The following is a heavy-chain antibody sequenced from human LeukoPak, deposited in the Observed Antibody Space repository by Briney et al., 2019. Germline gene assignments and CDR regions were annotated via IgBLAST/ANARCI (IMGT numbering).Heavy chain of an antibody. CDR3: ARGYCSSTSCRSSNHDY. CDR1: GDTFTGYY. V-gene: IGHV1-2*02. Sequence: ASVKVSCKASGDTFTGYYMHWVRQAPGQGLEWMGWINPNSGGTNYAQKFQGRVTMTRDTSISTAYMELSRLRSDDTAVYYCARGYCSSTSCRSSNHDYWGQGTLVTVSS. D-gene: IGHD2-2*01. CDR2: INPNSGGT. J-gene: IGHJ4*02.